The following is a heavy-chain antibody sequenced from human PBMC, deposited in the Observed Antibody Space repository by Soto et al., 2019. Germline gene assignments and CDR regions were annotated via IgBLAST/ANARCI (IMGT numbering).Heavy chain of an antibody. Sequence: VASVKVSCKGLGYTFTSYGISWLRQAPGQGLEWMGWIRPNDGHTNYAQKFQDRVTMTRDTSTTTVYMDLRSLGSDDTAVYYCAIIGSGDYSDFDYWGQGTLVTVSS. CDR3: AIIGSGDYSDFDY. D-gene: IGHD4-4*01. CDR1: GYTFTSYG. J-gene: IGHJ4*02. CDR2: IRPNDGHT. V-gene: IGHV1-18*01.